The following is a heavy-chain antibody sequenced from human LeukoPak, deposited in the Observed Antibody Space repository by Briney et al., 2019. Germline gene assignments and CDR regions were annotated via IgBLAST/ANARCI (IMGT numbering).Heavy chain of an antibody. CDR2: INSDESST. Sequence: GGSLRLSCAASGFTFSSYWIHWVRQAPGKGLVWVSRINSDESSTSYADSVKGRFTISRDNAKNTLYLQMNSLRAEDTAVYYCARGRYYDPPDYWGQGTLVTVSS. CDR1: GFTFSSYW. J-gene: IGHJ4*02. CDR3: ARGRYYDPPDY. D-gene: IGHD3-22*01. V-gene: IGHV3-74*01.